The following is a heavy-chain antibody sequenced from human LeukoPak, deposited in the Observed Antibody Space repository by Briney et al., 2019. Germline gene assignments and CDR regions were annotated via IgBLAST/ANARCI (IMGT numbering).Heavy chain of an antibody. Sequence: PSETLSLTCTVSGGSISSSSYYWGWLRQPPGKGREWSGSIYYSGSTYDNPSLKSRVTISVDTSKTQFSLKVTSVTAADTAVYYCVRHGGGYCSGGSCYVDYWGQGTLVTVSS. CDR2: IYYSGST. J-gene: IGHJ4*02. D-gene: IGHD2-15*01. CDR3: VRHGGGYCSGGSCYVDY. V-gene: IGHV4-39*01. CDR1: GGSISSSSYY.